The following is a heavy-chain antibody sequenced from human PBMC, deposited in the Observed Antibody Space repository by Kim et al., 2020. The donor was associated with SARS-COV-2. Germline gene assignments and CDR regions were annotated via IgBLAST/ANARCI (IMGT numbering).Heavy chain of an antibody. CDR2: IWYDGSDK. D-gene: IGHD1-1*01. J-gene: IGHJ6*02. V-gene: IGHV3-33*01. CDR3: ASCPVGTGYYGMDV. CDR1: GFTFNNNG. Sequence: GGSLRLSCLASGFTFNNNGMHWVRQAPGKGLEWVAVIWYDGSDKYYGDSVKGRFTISRDNSMNTLYLHMNSLRAEDTAVYYCASCPVGTGYYGMDVWG.